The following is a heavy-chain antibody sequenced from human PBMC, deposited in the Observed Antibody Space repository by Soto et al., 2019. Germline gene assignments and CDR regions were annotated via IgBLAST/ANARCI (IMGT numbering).Heavy chain of an antibody. CDR2: ISAHNGNT. V-gene: IGHV1-18*04. CDR3: SRYLQWLFDY. D-gene: IGHD3-22*01. Sequence: QVQLVQSGAEVRKPGASVKVSCKASGYSFTDYGVIWVRQAPGQGLEWMGWISAHNGNTHYAQDLQGRVTLTTDSSTSTAYMELRSLRSDDKAVYYCSRYLQWLFDYWGQGTLVNVSS. J-gene: IGHJ4*02. CDR1: GYSFTDYG.